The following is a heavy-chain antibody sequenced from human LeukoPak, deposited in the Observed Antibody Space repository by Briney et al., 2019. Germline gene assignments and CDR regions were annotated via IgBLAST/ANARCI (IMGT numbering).Heavy chain of an antibody. Sequence: SQTLSLTCTVSGGSISSGGYYWSWIRQHPGKGLEWIGYIYYSGSTYYNPSLKSRVTISVDTSKNQFSLKLSSVTAADTAVYYCARSLGTLAKPQDYFDYWGQGTLVTVSS. CDR2: IYYSGST. CDR3: ARSLGTLAKPQDYFDY. D-gene: IGHD1-1*01. CDR1: GGSISSGGYY. V-gene: IGHV4-31*03. J-gene: IGHJ4*02.